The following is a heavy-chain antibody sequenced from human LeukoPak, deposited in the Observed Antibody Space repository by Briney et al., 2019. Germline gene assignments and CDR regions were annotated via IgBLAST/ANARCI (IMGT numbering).Heavy chain of an antibody. Sequence: GGSLRLSCAASGFTFSSSAMSWVRQAPGKGLEWISSLTHSGGYTYYAESVKGRFTISRDNSKNTLYLQMNSLRAEDTAIYYCAKDIGDSTGYYSDAFDIWGHGTMVTVSS. CDR1: GFTFSSSA. D-gene: IGHD3-22*01. CDR3: AKDIGDSTGYYSDAFDI. V-gene: IGHV3-23*01. J-gene: IGHJ3*02. CDR2: LTHSGGYT.